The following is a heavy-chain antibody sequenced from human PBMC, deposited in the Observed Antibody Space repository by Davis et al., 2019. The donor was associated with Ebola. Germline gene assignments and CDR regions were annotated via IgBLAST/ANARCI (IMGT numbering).Heavy chain of an antibody. CDR3: ARDAGVVVIEDYFDY. Sequence: AASVKVSCKASGYTFTSYAMNWVRQAPGQGLEWMGWINTNTGNPTYAQGFTGRFVFSLDTSVSTAYLQISSLKAEDTAVYYCARDAGVVVIEDYFDYWGQGTLVTVSS. V-gene: IGHV7-4-1*02. CDR1: GYTFTSYA. J-gene: IGHJ4*02. CDR2: INTNTGNP. D-gene: IGHD3-22*01.